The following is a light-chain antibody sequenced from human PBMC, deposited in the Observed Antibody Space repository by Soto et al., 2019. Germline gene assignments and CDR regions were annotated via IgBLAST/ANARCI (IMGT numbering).Light chain of an antibody. CDR1: QSVTSNY. CDR3: QQSYSTPRT. V-gene: IGKV3D-20*02. CDR2: DTS. Sequence: EIVLTQSPGTLSLSPGERATLSCRASQSVTSNYLAWYQQRPGQAPRLLIYDTSIRATGIPARFSGSGSGTDFTLTISSLEAEDFATYYCQQSYSTPRTFGQGTRLEIK. J-gene: IGKJ5*01.